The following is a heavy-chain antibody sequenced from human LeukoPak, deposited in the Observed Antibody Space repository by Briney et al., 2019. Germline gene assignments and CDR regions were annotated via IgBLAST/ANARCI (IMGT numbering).Heavy chain of an antibody. Sequence: GGSLRLSCAASGFTFSSYSMNWVRQAPGKGLEWVGGISISSVDSYYADSVKGRFSISRDDSKNTLYLQMDRLTDEDTAVYYCAKDRELLFAHCWFDLWGQGTLVTVSS. CDR1: GFTFSSYS. V-gene: IGHV3-23*01. CDR3: AKDRELLFAHCWFDL. D-gene: IGHD3-10*01. CDR2: ISISSVDS. J-gene: IGHJ5*02.